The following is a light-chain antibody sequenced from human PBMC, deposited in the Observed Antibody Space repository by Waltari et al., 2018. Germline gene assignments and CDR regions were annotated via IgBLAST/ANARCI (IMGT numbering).Light chain of an antibody. CDR1: QSVLYSSNNKNY. Sequence: DIVMTQSPDSLAVSLGERATINCTSSQSVLYSSNNKNYLAWYQQKPGQPPKLLIYWASTRESGVPDRFSGSGSGTDFTLAISSLQAEDVAVYYCQQYYSTPFTFGPGTKLDIK. V-gene: IGKV4-1*01. CDR2: WAS. CDR3: QQYYSTPFT. J-gene: IGKJ3*01.